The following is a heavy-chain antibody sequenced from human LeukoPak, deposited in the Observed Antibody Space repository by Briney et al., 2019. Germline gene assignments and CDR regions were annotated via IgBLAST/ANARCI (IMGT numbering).Heavy chain of an antibody. V-gene: IGHV3-23*01. J-gene: IGHJ4*02. Sequence: GGSLRLSCAASGFTFSSYAMSWVRQAPGKGLEWVSTISGSGGSTYYADSVKGRFTISRDNSKDTLYLQMNSLRAEDTAVCYCARDYKYAFDNWGQGTLVTVSS. CDR2: ISGSGGST. CDR3: ARDYKYAFDN. CDR1: GFTFSSYA. D-gene: IGHD5-24*01.